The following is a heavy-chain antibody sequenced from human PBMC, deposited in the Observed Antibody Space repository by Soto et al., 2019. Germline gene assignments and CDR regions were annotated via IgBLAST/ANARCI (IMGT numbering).Heavy chain of an antibody. D-gene: IGHD5-12*01. Sequence: GSGPTLANPTQTLTLTCTFSGFSLSTSGMRVSWIRQPPGKALEWLARIDWDDDKFYSTSLKTRLTISKDTSKNQVVLTMTNMDPVDTATYYCARTAIEMATPGRIYYFDYWGQGTLVTVSS. CDR3: ARTAIEMATPGRIYYFDY. CDR2: IDWDDDK. J-gene: IGHJ4*01. V-gene: IGHV2-70*04. CDR1: GFSLSTSGMR.